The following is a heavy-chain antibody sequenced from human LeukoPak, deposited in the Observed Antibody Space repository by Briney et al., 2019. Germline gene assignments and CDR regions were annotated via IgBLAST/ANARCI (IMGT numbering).Heavy chain of an antibody. V-gene: IGHV3-74*01. Sequence: GGSLRLSCAVSGFTFREHWMHWVPQAPGNGLVWASGIKVDGSDRRYADSVKGRFAISRDNAKNTMYLQMNSLRAEDTAVYYCARDPEWPPTPPIDGFDIWGQGTMVTVSS. CDR1: GFTFREHW. CDR2: IKVDGSDR. J-gene: IGHJ3*02. D-gene: IGHD2-15*01. CDR3: ARDPEWPPTPPIDGFDI.